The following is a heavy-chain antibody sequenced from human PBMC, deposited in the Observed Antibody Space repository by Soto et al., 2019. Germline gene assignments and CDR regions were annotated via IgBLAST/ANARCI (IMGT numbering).Heavy chain of an antibody. CDR2: TYYRSKWYN. D-gene: IGHD2-15*01. CDR1: GDSVSSNSAA. CDR3: AREILVVAATPVNYYYYYGMDV. Sequence: SQTLSLTCAISGDSVSSNSAAWNWIRQSPSRGLEWLGRTYYRSKWYNDYAVSVKSRITINPDTSKNQFSLQLNSVTPEDTAVYYCAREILVVAATPVNYYYYYGMDVWGQGTTFIVSS. V-gene: IGHV6-1*01. J-gene: IGHJ6*02.